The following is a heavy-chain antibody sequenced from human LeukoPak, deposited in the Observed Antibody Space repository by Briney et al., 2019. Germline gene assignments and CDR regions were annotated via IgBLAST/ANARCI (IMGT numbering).Heavy chain of an antibody. V-gene: IGHV5-51*01. D-gene: IGHD3-22*01. CDR2: IYPGDSDT. Sequence: GESLKISCQGSGYSFTSYWIGWVRQMPGKGLEWMGIIYPGDSDTRYSPSFQGQVTISADKSISTAYLQWSSLKASDTAMYYCAGLDWTYYYDSSGYYRLYYYGMDVWGQGTTVTVSS. CDR1: GYSFTSYW. CDR3: AGLDWTYYYDSSGYYRLYYYGMDV. J-gene: IGHJ6*02.